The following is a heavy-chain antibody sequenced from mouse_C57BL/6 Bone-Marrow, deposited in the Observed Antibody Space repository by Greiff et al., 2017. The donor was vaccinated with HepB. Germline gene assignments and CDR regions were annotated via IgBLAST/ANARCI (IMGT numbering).Heavy chain of an antibody. Sequence: EVKVVESGGGLVKPGGSLKLSCAASGFTFSSYAMSWVRQTPEKRLEWVATISDGGSYTYYPDNVKGRFTISRDNAKNNLYLQMSHLKSEDTAMYYCARDRWLLRGNWYFDVWGTGTTVTVSS. CDR3: ARDRWLLRGNWYFDV. D-gene: IGHD2-3*01. CDR1: GFTFSSYA. V-gene: IGHV5-4*01. J-gene: IGHJ1*03. CDR2: ISDGGSYT.